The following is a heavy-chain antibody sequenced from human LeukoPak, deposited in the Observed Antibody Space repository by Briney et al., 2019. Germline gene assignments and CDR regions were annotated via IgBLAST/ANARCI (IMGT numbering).Heavy chain of an antibody. V-gene: IGHV3-48*03. D-gene: IGHD6-13*01. CDR1: GFTFSSYE. Sequence: GGSLRLSCAASGFTFSSYEMNWVRQAPGKGLEWVSYISSSGSTIYYADSVKGRFTISRDNAKNSLYLQMNSLRAEDTAVYYCARAYSSSWYSSSYYYGMDVWGQGTTVTVSS. CDR3: ARAYSSSWYSSSYYYGMDV. J-gene: IGHJ6*02. CDR2: ISSSGSTI.